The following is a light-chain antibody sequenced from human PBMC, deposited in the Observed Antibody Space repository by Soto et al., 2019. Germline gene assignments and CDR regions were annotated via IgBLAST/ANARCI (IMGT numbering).Light chain of an antibody. CDR1: QGVSNY. V-gene: IGKV1-27*01. CDR2: AAS. J-gene: IGKJ3*01. Sequence: DIQMTQSPSSLSASVRDRVTITCRASQGVSNYLAWYQQKPGKVPKLLIYAASTLHSGVPSRFSGSGSGTDFTLTISSLQAEDVATYYCQKYNSAHFTFGPGTKVDIK. CDR3: QKYNSAHFT.